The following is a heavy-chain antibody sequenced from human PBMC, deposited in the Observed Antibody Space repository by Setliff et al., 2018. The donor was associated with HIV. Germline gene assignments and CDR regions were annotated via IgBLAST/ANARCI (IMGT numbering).Heavy chain of an antibody. CDR1: GYIFTTHY. CDR2: SNPSGRST. J-gene: IGHJ4*02. D-gene: IGHD3-22*01. V-gene: IGHV1-46*01. CDR3: ARGGRIDESRGYYHPLAY. Sequence: WASVKVSCKASGYIFTTHYIHWVRQAPGQGIEWMGISNPSGRSTSYAQKFRGRVTLTRDKSTTTVYMELSSLRSDDTAVYYCARGGRIDESRGYYHPLAYWGQGTLVTVSS.